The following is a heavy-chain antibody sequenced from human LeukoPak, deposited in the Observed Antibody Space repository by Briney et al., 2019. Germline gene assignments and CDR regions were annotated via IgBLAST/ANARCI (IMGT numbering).Heavy chain of an antibody. CDR3: AGGPPPGSGWYYFDY. D-gene: IGHD6-19*01. J-gene: IGHJ4*02. Sequence: GGSLRLSCAASGFTFNTYSMNWVRQAPGKGLEWVSSISDNSNYIYYSDSVEGRFTISRDNAKNSLYLQMNSLRVEDTAVYYCAGGPPPGSGWYYFDYWGQGTLVAVSS. V-gene: IGHV3-21*01. CDR1: GFTFNTYS. CDR2: ISDNSNYI.